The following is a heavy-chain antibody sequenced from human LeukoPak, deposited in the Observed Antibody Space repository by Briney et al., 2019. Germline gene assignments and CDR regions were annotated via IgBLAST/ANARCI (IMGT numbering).Heavy chain of an antibody. Sequence: PGGSLRLSCAASGFTFSSYIMNWVRQAPGKGLEWVSYISSSSSYIYYADSVKGRFTISRDNAKNSLYLQMNSLRAEDTAVYYCARVTEAPYYFDYWGQGTLVTVSS. CDR2: ISSSSSYI. V-gene: IGHV3-21*01. CDR3: ARVTEAPYYFDY. CDR1: GFTFSSYI. J-gene: IGHJ4*02.